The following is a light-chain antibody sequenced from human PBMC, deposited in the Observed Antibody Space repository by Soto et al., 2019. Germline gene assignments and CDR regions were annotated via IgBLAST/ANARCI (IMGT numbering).Light chain of an antibody. CDR3: TSSTTGSLYV. CDR1: SSDVGGSAY. Sequence: QSALTQPASVSGSPGQSITISCTGTSSDVGGSAYVSWYQQSPRNVPRLLIYKVTNRPSGVSYRFSGSKSGNTASLTISGLQAEDEADYFCTSSTTGSLYVFGTGTKVTVL. V-gene: IGLV2-14*01. J-gene: IGLJ1*01. CDR2: KVT.